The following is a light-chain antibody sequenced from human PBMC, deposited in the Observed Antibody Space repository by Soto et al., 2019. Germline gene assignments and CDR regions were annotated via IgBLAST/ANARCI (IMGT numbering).Light chain of an antibody. CDR2: GAS. V-gene: IGKV3-15*01. Sequence: EIVVTQSPVTLSVTQGERATLSCRASQSISSLLAWYQQKPGQAPRLLIYGASARATGIPARFSGSGSGTEFTLTISSLQSEDFAVYYCPQYNLRPRPFGQGSRPAIK. J-gene: IGKJ5*01. CDR1: QSISSL. CDR3: PQYNLRPRP.